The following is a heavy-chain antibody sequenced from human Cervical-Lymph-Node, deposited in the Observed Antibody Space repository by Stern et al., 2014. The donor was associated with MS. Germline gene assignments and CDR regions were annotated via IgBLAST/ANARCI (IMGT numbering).Heavy chain of an antibody. Sequence: QMQLVQSGAEVKKPGSSVKVSCKASGGTFNVYAINWLRQAPGQGLEWMGGIIPVIRTAHYAQNFQGRVTITADASSRTSSMQLSSLRSDDTAVYYCARDGRHTNNFGLDVWGQGTTVTVSS. CDR2: IIPVIRTA. V-gene: IGHV1-69*01. CDR1: GGTFNVYA. J-gene: IGHJ6*02. CDR3: ARDGRHTNNFGLDV.